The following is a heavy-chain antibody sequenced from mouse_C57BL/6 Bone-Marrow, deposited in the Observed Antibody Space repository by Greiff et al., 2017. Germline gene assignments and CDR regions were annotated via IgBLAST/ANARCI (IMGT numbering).Heavy chain of an antibody. V-gene: IGHV5-6*01. CDR1: GFTFSSYG. J-gene: IGHJ1*03. CDR2: ISSGGSYT. D-gene: IGHD1-1*01. Sequence: VQLKESGGDLVKPGGSLKLSCAASGFTFSSYGMSWVRQTPDKRLEWVATISSGGSYTYYPYSVKGRFTISRDNAKNTLYLQMSSLKSEDTAMYYCARRPERYGSSYGYWYFDVWGTGTTVTVSS. CDR3: ARRPERYGSSYGYWYFDV.